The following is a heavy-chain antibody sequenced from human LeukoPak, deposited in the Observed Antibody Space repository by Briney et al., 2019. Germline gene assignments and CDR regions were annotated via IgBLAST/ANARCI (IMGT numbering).Heavy chain of an antibody. J-gene: IGHJ4*02. CDR2: IKEDGNEK. V-gene: IGHV3-7*03. CDR3: ARAYSSGWWGSH. Sequence: PGGSLRLSCAASGFIFSTYWMSWVRQAPGKGLEWVANIKEDGNEKYYVDSVKGRFTISRDNAKNSLYLQMNSLRAEDTAVYYCARAYSSGWWGSHWGQGSLVTVSS. CDR1: GFIFSTYW. D-gene: IGHD6-19*01.